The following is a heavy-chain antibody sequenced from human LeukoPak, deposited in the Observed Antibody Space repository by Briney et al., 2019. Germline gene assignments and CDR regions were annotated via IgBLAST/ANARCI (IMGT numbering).Heavy chain of an antibody. CDR1: GFTFSRYW. Sequence: GGSLRLSCAASGFTFSRYWMSWVRQAPGKGLELVANIKQDGSEKYFVDSVKGRFTISRDNAKNSLYLQMNSLRAEDTAVYYCARAPWFGELFSYYGMDVWGQGTTVTVSS. D-gene: IGHD3-10*01. CDR2: IKQDGSEK. J-gene: IGHJ6*02. CDR3: ARAPWFGELFSYYGMDV. V-gene: IGHV3-7*01.